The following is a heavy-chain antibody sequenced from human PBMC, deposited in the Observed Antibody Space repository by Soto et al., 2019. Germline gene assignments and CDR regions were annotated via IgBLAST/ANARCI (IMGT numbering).Heavy chain of an antibody. V-gene: IGHV3-7*05. CDR1: GFSLGSYW. J-gene: IGHJ3*02. CDR2: IKKDGSRT. D-gene: IGHD2-8*01. Sequence: EAQLVESGGGLVQPGGSLRLSCEASGFSLGSYWMTWVRQAPGKGLEWVANIKKDGSRTSYLDSVMGRFTISRDNVGNSLSLQMDSLRAEDRGLYFCARDVSPGTSTLYLDAFDIWGQGTMVIVSS. CDR3: ARDVSPGTSTLYLDAFDI.